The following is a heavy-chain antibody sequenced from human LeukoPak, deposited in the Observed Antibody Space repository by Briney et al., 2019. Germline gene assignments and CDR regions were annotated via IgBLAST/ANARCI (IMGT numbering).Heavy chain of an antibody. V-gene: IGHV4-34*01. D-gene: IGHD3-10*01. CDR1: GGSFSGYY. CDR3: ARAGVVTMVRGVISY. Sequence: SETLSLTCAVYGGSFSGYYWSWIRQPPGKGLGWIGEINHSGSTNYNPSLKSRVTISVDTSKNQFSLKQSSVTAADTAVYYCARAGVVTMVRGVISYWGQGTLVTVSS. CDR2: INHSGST. J-gene: IGHJ4*02.